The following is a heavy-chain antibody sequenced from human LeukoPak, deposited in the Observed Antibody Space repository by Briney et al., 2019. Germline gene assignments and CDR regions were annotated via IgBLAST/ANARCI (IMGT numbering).Heavy chain of an antibody. D-gene: IGHD3-10*01. J-gene: IGHJ4*02. CDR2: IHHRGTT. CDR1: GDSISSYY. Sequence: SETLSLTCTVSGDSISSYYWSWIRQPPGKGLEWIGEIHHRGTTYYNPSLRSRVTISVDTSKNQFSLRLTSVTAADTAVYYCAKVTYNGYQHFDYWGQGNLVTVS. CDR3: AKVTYNGYQHFDY. V-gene: IGHV4-59*12.